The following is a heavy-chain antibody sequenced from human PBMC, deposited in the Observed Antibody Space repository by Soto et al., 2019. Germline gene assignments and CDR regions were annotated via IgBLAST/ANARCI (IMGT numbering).Heavy chain of an antibody. CDR3: ARGGGVGVAGSAAFDM. CDR1: GYPVTAYY. D-gene: IGHD3-3*01. J-gene: IGHJ3*02. CDR2: INPATGAA. V-gene: IGHV1-2*02. Sequence: QLHLVQSGAVVKKPGASVTVSCSASGYPVTAYYMHWVRQGPGRGLEWMGGINPATGAAKYTQTFQGRVTMTRDPSTSTVFMELSGLTSEDTAVFYCARGGGVGVAGSAAFDMWGQGTLVTVSS.